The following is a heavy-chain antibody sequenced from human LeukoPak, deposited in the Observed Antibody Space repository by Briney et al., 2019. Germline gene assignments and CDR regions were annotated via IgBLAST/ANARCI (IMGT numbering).Heavy chain of an antibody. CDR2: IDHSGNT. CDR3: ARHRDSSSWFDP. Sequence: SETLSLTCAVSGGSFSGHYWSWIRQSPGEGLEWIGEIDHSGNTNYNPSLKGRLTISVDTSKSQFSLRLSSVTAADTAVYYCARHRDSSSWFDPWGQGTLVTVSS. J-gene: IGHJ5*02. D-gene: IGHD6-13*01. CDR1: GGSFSGHY. V-gene: IGHV4-34*01.